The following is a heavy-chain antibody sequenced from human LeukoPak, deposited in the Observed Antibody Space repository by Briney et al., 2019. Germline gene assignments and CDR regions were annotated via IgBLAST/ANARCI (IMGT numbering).Heavy chain of an antibody. J-gene: IGHJ4*02. CDR2: IRSKAYGGTT. Sequence: PGGSLRLSCTASGFTSGDYALSWFRQAPGKGLEWVGFIRSKAYGGTTEYAASVKGRFTISRDDSKTTLYLQLSSLKTEDTAVYYCTTDPGDYPDHWGQGTLVTVSS. CDR3: TTDPGDYPDH. CDR1: GFTSGDYA. V-gene: IGHV3-49*03.